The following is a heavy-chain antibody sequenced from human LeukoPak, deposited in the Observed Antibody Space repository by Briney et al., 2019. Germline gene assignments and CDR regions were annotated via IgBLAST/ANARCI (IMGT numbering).Heavy chain of an antibody. V-gene: IGHV4-59*12. CDR3: ARAYGYYFDY. J-gene: IGHJ4*02. CDR2: IYYSGST. CDR1: GGSISSYY. D-gene: IGHD4-17*01. Sequence: SETLSLTCTVSGGSISSYYWSWIRQPPGKGLEWIGYIYYSGSTNYNPSLKSRVTISVDTSKNQFSLQLNSVTPEDTAVYYCARAYGYYFDYWGQGTLVTVSS.